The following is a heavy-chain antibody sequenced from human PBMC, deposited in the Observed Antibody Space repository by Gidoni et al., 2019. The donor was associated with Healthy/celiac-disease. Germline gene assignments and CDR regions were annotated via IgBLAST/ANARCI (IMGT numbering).Heavy chain of an antibody. D-gene: IGHD6-13*01. J-gene: IGHJ3*02. Sequence: QVQLQESGPGLVKPSQTLSLTCTVSGGSISSGGYYWSWISQHPGKGLEWIGYIYYSWSTYYNPSLKSRVTRSVDTSKNQFSLKLSSVTAADTAVYYCARGGIAPLAPFDIWGQGTMVTVSS. CDR1: GGSISSGGYY. CDR3: ARGGIAPLAPFDI. CDR2: IYYSWST. V-gene: IGHV4-31*03.